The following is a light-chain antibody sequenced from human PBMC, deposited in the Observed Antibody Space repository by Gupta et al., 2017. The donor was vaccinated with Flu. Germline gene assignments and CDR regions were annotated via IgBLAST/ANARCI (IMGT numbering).Light chain of an antibody. J-gene: IGLJ2*01. V-gene: IGLV1-44*01. CDR2: NNN. Sequence: SSSARSSNIGSKTVNWYQQLPGTAPKLLIYNNNQRPSGVPDRFSGSKSGTSASLAISGLQSEDEADYYCAAWDASLNGVVFGGGTNLTVL. CDR1: SSNIGSKT. CDR3: AAWDASLNGVV.